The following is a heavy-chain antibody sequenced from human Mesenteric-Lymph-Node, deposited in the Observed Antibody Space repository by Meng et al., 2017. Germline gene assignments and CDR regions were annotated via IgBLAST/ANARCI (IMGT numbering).Heavy chain of an antibody. V-gene: IGHV1-69*13. CDR2: IIPIFGTA. Sequence: SVKVSCKASGGTFSSYAISWVRQAPGQGLEWMGGIIPIFGTANYAQKFQGRVTITADESTSTAYMELSSLRSEDTAVYYCARNPVLRYFDWLPNYYYGMDVWGQGTTVTVSS. D-gene: IGHD3-9*01. CDR1: GGTFSSYA. J-gene: IGHJ6*02. CDR3: ARNPVLRYFDWLPNYYYGMDV.